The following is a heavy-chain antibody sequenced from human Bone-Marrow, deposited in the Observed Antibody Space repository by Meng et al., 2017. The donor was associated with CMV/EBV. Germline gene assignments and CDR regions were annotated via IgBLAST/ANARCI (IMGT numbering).Heavy chain of an antibody. CDR2: INPSGGST. D-gene: IGHD1-26*01. V-gene: IGHV1-46*01. J-gene: IGHJ4*02. Sequence: ASVKVSCKASGYTFTSYYMHWVRQAPGQGLEWMGIINPSGGSTSYAQKFQGRVTMTRDTSTSTVYMELNRLRSDDTAVYYCARIATFLVGATGYWGQGTLVSVSS. CDR1: GYTFTSYY. CDR3: ARIATFLVGATGY.